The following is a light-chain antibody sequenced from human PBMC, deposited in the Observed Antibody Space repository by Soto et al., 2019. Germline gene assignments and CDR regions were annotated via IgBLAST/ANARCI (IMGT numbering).Light chain of an antibody. CDR3: QQYGGSPPFT. CDR2: RAS. V-gene: IGKV3-20*01. Sequence: ETVLTQSPGALSLSPGERATLSCRASQSVTSSYLAWYQQKPGQAPRLLIYRASSRATGIPDRFSGSGSGTDFTLTISRLEPEDFAVYYCQQYGGSPPFTFGPGTKVDIK. J-gene: IGKJ3*01. CDR1: QSVTSSY.